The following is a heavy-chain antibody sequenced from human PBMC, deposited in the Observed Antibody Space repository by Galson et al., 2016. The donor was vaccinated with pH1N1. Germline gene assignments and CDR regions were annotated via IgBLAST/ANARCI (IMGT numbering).Heavy chain of an antibody. CDR3: ARAIAQGDSY. Sequence: SLRLSCAASGFSLSSFWMTWVRQAPGKGLEWAANINQDGSVKYYVDSVKGRFTISRDSAKNSLYLQMDSLRAEDTAIYYCARAIAQGDSYWGQGTLVTVSS. V-gene: IGHV3-7*01. CDR1: GFSLSSFW. D-gene: IGHD2-21*01. CDR2: INQDGSVK. J-gene: IGHJ4*02.